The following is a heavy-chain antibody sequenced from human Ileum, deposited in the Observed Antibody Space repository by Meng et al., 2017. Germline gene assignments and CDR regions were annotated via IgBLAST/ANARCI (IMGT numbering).Heavy chain of an antibody. D-gene: IGHD2-15*01. Sequence: QVQLQESGPGLLKSSQTLSLTCTVSGGSISIGDYYWSWVRQPPGKGLEWIGYIYYSGSTYYNPSLKSRAIMSVDTSKNHFSLKLSSVTAADTAVYYCARDRGGSYYFDYWGQGTPVTVSS. V-gene: IGHV4-30-4*01. CDR2: IYYSGST. CDR1: GGSISIGDYY. J-gene: IGHJ4*02. CDR3: ARDRGGSYYFDY.